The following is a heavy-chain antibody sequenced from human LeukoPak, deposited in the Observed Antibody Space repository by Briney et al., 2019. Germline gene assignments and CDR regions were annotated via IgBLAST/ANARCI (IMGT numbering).Heavy chain of an antibody. CDR2: ISGSTRYI. V-gene: IGHV3-21*01. J-gene: IGHJ4*02. CDR1: GFTFSDYT. Sequence: PGGSLRLSCAASGFTFSDYTMNWVRQAPGKGLEWVSSISGSTRYIYYADSVKGRFTISRDNARNSLHLQMNSLRAEDTAVYYCARVYGYWGQGTLVTVSS. D-gene: IGHD4-17*01. CDR3: ARVYGY.